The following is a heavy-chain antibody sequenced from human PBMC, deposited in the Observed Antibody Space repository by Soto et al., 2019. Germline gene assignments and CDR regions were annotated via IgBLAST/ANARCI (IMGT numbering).Heavy chain of an antibody. D-gene: IGHD5-12*01. CDR1: GYSFTSYW. V-gene: IGHV5-10-1*01. CDR2: IDPSDSYT. Sequence: GESLKISCKGSGYSFTSYWISWVRQMPGKGLEWMGRIDPSDSYTNYSPSFQGHVTISADKSISTAYLQWSSLKASDTAMYYCASGVGSYSGYGDFDYWGQGTLVTV. CDR3: ASGVGSYSGYGDFDY. J-gene: IGHJ4*02.